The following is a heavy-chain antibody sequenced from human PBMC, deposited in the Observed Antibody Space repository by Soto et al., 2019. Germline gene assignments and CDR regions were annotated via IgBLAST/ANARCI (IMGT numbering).Heavy chain of an antibody. J-gene: IGHJ6*03. D-gene: IGHD2-21*01. Sequence: ASVKVSCKASGYTFTSYYMHWVRQAPGQGLEWMGIINPSGGSTSYAQKFQGRVTMTRDTSTSTVYMELSSLRSEDTAVYYCARNRGEYYYYYYMGVWGKGTTVTVSS. CDR2: INPSGGST. V-gene: IGHV1-46*03. CDR1: GYTFTSYY. CDR3: ARNRGEYYYYYYMGV.